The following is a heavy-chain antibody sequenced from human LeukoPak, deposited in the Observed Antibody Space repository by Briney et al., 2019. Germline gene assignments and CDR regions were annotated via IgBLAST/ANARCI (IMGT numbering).Heavy chain of an antibody. J-gene: IGHJ4*02. CDR1: GFTFSSYS. CDR2: ISSSSSSYI. D-gene: IGHD6-13*01. Sequence: GGSLRLSCAASGFTFSSYSMNWVRQAPGKGLEWVSSISSSSSSYIYYADSVKGRFTISRDNAKNSLYLQMNSLRAEDTAVYYCAREYDVGYSSSWTDFDYWGQGTLVTVSS. V-gene: IGHV3-21*01. CDR3: AREYDVGYSSSWTDFDY.